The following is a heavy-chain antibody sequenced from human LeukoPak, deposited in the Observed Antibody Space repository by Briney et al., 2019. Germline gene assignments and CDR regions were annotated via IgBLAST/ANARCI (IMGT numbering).Heavy chain of an antibody. CDR1: GGSISSGLYS. D-gene: IGHD2-2*01. V-gene: IGHV4-30-2*01. Sequence: SQTLSLTCDVSGGSISSGLYSWSWIRQPLGKGLEWIGYIYHTGSTYYNPSLKSRVTISVDTSKNQFSLRLSSVTAADTAVYYCARLQYCSGTSCYWFDPWGQGTLVTVSS. J-gene: IGHJ5*02. CDR2: IYHTGST. CDR3: ARLQYCSGTSCYWFDP.